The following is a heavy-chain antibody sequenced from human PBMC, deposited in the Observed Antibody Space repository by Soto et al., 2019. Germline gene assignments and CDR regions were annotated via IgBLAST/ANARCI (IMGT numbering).Heavy chain of an antibody. CDR1: GGSFSGYY. D-gene: IGHD3-10*01. CDR2: INHSGST. Sequence: QVQLQQWGAGLLKPSETLSLTCAVYGGSFSGYYWSWIRQPPGKGLEWIGEINHSGSTNYNPSLKCRVTLSGDTSKNQFSLKLSSVTAADTAVYYCARGYGSGSYSPYYYYGMDVWGQGTTVTVSS. J-gene: IGHJ6*02. V-gene: IGHV4-34*01. CDR3: ARGYGSGSYSPYYYYGMDV.